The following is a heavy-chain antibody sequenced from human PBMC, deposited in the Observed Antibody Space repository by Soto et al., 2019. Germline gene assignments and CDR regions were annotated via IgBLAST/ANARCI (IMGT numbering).Heavy chain of an antibody. CDR2: IIPIFGTA. D-gene: IGHD2-15*01. CDR1: GGTFSSYA. Sequence: SVKVSCKASGGTFSSYAISWVRQAPGQGLEWMGGIIPIFGTANYAQKFQGRVTITADKSTSTAYMELSSLRSEDTAVYYCALIPHCSGGSCYYYYYYGMDVWGQGTTVTVSS. V-gene: IGHV1-69*06. J-gene: IGHJ6*02. CDR3: ALIPHCSGGSCYYYYYYGMDV.